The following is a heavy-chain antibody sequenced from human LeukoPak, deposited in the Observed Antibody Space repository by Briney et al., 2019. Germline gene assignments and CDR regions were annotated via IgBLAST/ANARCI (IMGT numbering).Heavy chain of an antibody. Sequence: KPSETLSLTCTVSGGSISSYYWSWIRQPPGKGLEWIGYIYYSGSTNYNPSLKSRVTISVDTSKNQFSLKLSSVTAADTAVYYCARGGRRAALHYYYYMDVWGKGTTVTVSS. CDR3: ARGGRRAALHYYYYMDV. CDR2: IYYSGST. CDR1: GGSISSYY. V-gene: IGHV4-59*01. J-gene: IGHJ6*03. D-gene: IGHD6-6*01.